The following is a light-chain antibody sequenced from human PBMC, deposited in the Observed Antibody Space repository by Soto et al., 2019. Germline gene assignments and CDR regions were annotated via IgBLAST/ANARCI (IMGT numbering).Light chain of an antibody. CDR1: SSDIGSYNY. J-gene: IGLJ1*01. CDR3: FSDTSSTMYV. CDR2: DVI. Sequence: QSALTQPASVSGSPGQSITISCTGSSSDIGSYNYVSWYQHHPGKAPQLIIFDVIDRPLGVSNRFSGSRSGNTASLTIFGLQAEDEDVYYCFSDTSSTMYVFGTGTKLTVL. V-gene: IGLV2-14*01.